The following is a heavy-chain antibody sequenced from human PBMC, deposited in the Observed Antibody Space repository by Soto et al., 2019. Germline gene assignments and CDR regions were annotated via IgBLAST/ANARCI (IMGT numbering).Heavy chain of an antibody. D-gene: IGHD6-13*01. J-gene: IGHJ5*02. CDR1: GYTFTGYY. CDR2: INPNSGGT. CDR3: ARDLAAESSSWYPRDNWFDP. Sequence: ASVKVSCKASGYTFTGYYMHWVRQAPGQGLEWMGWINPNSGGTNYAQKFQGWATMTRDTSISTAYMELSRLRSDDTAVYYCARDLAAESSSWYPRDNWFDPWGQGTLVTVSS. V-gene: IGHV1-2*04.